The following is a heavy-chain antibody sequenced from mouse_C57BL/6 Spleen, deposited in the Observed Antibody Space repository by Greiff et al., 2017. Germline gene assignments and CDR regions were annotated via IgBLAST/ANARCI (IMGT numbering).Heavy chain of an antibody. CDR2: IDPEDGET. CDR1: GFNIKDYY. J-gene: IGHJ2*01. D-gene: IGHD3-2*02. Sequence: VQLQQSGAELVKPGASVKLSCTASGFNIKDYYMHWVKQRTEQGLEWIGRIDPEDGETKSAPKFQGKATITADTSSNTAYLQLSSLTSEDTAVYYCARWKDSSGSLDYWGQGTTLTVSS. CDR3: ARWKDSSGSLDY. V-gene: IGHV14-2*01.